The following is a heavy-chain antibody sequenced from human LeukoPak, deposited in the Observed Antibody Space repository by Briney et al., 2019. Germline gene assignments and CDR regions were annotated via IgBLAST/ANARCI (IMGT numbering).Heavy chain of an antibody. CDR2: ISGSGGST. CDR3: AKGSSWGGRYYFDY. V-gene: IGHV3-23*01. D-gene: IGHD3-16*01. J-gene: IGHJ4*02. Sequence: GGSLRVSCAASAFTFSSYAMNWVRRAPGRGLEWVSAISGSGGSTHYADSVKGRFTISRDNSKNTLYLQMNSLRAEDTAVYYCAKGSSWGGRYYFDYWGQGTLVTVSS. CDR1: AFTFSSYA.